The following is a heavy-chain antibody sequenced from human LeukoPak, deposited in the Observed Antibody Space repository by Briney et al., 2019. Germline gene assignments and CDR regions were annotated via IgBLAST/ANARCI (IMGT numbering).Heavy chain of an antibody. CDR2: IIPIFGTA. CDR3: ASSGPYSSGVFDY. D-gene: IGHD6-19*01. Sequence: SVKVSCKASGGTFSSYAISWVRQAAGQGLEWMGGIIPIFGTANYAQKFQGRVTITADESTSTAYMELSSLRSEDTAVYYCASSGPYSSGVFDYWGQGTLVTVSS. CDR1: GGTFSSYA. V-gene: IGHV1-69*13. J-gene: IGHJ4*02.